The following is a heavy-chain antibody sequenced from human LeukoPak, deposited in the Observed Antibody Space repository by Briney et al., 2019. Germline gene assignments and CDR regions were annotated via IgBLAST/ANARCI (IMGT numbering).Heavy chain of an antibody. J-gene: IGHJ5*02. D-gene: IGHD2-8*01. Sequence: GGSLRLSCAASRFTFSSYWMNWGRQAPGQGLERVASIKQDASEKYYVDSVKGRFTVSRDNAKDSLYLQMTSLRAEDTALYYSARDQGNGLFDPWGQGTLVTVSS. V-gene: IGHV3-7*01. CDR2: IKQDASEK. CDR1: RFTFSSYW. CDR3: ARDQGNGLFDP.